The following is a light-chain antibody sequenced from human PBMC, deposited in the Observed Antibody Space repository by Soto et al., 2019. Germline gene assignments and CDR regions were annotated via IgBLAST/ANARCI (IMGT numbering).Light chain of an antibody. CDR3: QQVNCYPRDIT. Sequence: DIQMTQSPSSLSASVGDRVTITCRASQSISSYLNWYQQKPGKAPKLLIYAASTLQSGVPSRFSGSGSGTDFPLTINRLQAERFATFYRQQVNCYPRDITFGGGTRVEIK. CDR1: QSISSY. J-gene: IGKJ4*01. CDR2: AAS. V-gene: IGKV1-39*01.